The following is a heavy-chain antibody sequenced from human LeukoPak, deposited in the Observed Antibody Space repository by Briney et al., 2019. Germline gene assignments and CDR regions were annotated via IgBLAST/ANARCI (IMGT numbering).Heavy chain of an antibody. Sequence: PGGSLRLSCAASGFTFSSYEMNWVRQAPGKGLEWVANIKEDGSETYYVDSVKGRFTISRDNAKNSLYLQMSSLRAEDTAVYYCAKDRTWFYYWGQGTLVTVSS. CDR1: GFTFSSYE. CDR3: AKDRTWFYY. V-gene: IGHV3-7*01. J-gene: IGHJ4*01. CDR2: IKEDGSET.